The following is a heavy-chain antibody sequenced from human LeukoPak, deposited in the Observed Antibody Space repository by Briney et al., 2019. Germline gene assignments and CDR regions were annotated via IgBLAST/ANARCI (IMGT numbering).Heavy chain of an antibody. V-gene: IGHV3-49*04. CDR1: GFIFGATA. D-gene: IGHD3-10*01. CDR3: SRGPILLWIHNGMDV. J-gene: IGHJ6*02. CDR2: IRRKAYGSTT. Sequence: GGSLRLSCIASGFIFGATAMSWVRQAPGKGLGWVGFIRRKAYGSTTEYAASVKGRVTISRDDSNCISYLQMNYMKNEHTALYYCSRGPILLWIHNGMDVWGQGTTVTVSS.